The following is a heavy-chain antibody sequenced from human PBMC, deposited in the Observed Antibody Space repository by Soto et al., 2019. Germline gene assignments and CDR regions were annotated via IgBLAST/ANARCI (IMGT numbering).Heavy chain of an antibody. CDR2: IRSKANSYAT. V-gene: IGHV3-73*02. D-gene: IGHD2-2*01. CDR3: TRQHPRQYKLLSNYYCGMDV. CDR1: GFTFSGSA. Sequence: EVQLVESGGGLVQPGGSLKLSCAASGFTFSGSAMHWVRQASGKGLEWVGRIRSKANSYATAYAASVKGRFTISRDDSKNTAYLQMNSLKTEDTAVYYCTRQHPRQYKLLSNYYCGMDVWGQGTTVTVSS. J-gene: IGHJ6*02.